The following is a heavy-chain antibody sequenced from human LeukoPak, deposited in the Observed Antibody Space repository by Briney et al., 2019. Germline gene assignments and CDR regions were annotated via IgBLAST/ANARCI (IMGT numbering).Heavy chain of an antibody. J-gene: IGHJ4*02. Sequence: SGESLKISCKGSGYSFTSYWIGWVRQMPGKGLEWMGTIYPGDSDTRYSPSFQGQVTISADKSISTAYLQWSSLKASDTAMYYCARLATKPGIAAAGYYFDYWGQGTLVTVSS. V-gene: IGHV5-51*01. CDR1: GYSFTSYW. CDR2: IYPGDSDT. D-gene: IGHD6-13*01. CDR3: ARLATKPGIAAAGYYFDY.